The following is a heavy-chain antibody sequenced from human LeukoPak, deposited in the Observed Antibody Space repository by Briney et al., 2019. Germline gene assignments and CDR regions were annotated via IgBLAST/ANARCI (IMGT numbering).Heavy chain of an antibody. Sequence: SETLSLTCTVSGGSISSGSYYWSWIRQPAGKGLEWIGRIYTNGSTNYNPSLKSRVTISVDTSKNQFSLKLSSVTAADTAVYYCASVADYGAYPPLWGQGTLVTVSS. J-gene: IGHJ4*02. CDR3: ASVADYGAYPPL. D-gene: IGHD4-17*01. CDR1: GGSISSGSYY. CDR2: IYTNGST. V-gene: IGHV4-61*02.